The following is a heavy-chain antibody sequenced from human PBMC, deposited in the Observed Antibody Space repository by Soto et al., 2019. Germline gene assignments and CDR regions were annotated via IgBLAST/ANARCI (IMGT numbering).Heavy chain of an antibody. D-gene: IGHD4-4*01. CDR2: ISYDGSNK. Sequence: QVKLVESGGGVVQPGRSLRLSCAASGFTFSSYVMHWVRQAPGKGLEWVAVISYDGSNKYYADSVKGRFTISRDNSKNLLYLQMNSLRAEDTAVYYCAKEWYSNGGGNWFDPWGQGTLVTVAS. CDR3: AKEWYSNGGGNWFDP. J-gene: IGHJ5*02. V-gene: IGHV3-30*18. CDR1: GFTFSSYV.